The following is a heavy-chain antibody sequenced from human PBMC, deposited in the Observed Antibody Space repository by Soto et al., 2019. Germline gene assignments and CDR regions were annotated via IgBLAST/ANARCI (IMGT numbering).Heavy chain of an antibody. CDR2: INHSGST. V-gene: IGHV4-34*01. J-gene: IGHJ4*02. CDR3: ARGLAPAAIDY. D-gene: IGHD2-2*01. Sequence: PSETLSLTCAVYGGSFSGYYWSWIRQPPGKGLEWIGEINHSGSTNYNPSLKSRVTISVDTSKNQFSLKLSSVTAADTAVYYCARGLAPAAIDYWGQRTLVTVSS. CDR1: GGSFSGYY.